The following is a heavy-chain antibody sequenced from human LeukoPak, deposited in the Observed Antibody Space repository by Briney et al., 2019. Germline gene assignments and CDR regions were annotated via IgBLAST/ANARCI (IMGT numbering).Heavy chain of an antibody. D-gene: IGHD4-17*01. Sequence: SETLSLTCAVYGGSFSGYYRSWIRQPPGKGLEWIGEINHSGSTNYNPSLKSRVTISVDTSKNQFSLKLSSVTAADTAVYYCAREEGESYGDWFDPWGQGTLVTVSS. CDR2: INHSGST. V-gene: IGHV4-34*01. CDR1: GGSFSGYY. CDR3: AREEGESYGDWFDP. J-gene: IGHJ5*02.